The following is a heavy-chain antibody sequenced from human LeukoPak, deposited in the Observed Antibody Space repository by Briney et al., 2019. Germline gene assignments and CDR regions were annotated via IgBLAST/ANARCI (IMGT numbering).Heavy chain of an antibody. D-gene: IGHD6-25*01. CDR2: ISGSGGST. J-gene: IGHJ6*03. Sequence: GGSLRLSCAASGFTFSSYAMSWVRQAPGKGLEWVSAISGSGGSTYYADSVKGRFTISRDNSKNTLYLQMNSLRAEDTAVYYCAKAISGSPGWYMDVWGKGTTVTVSS. CDR3: AKAISGSPGWYMDV. CDR1: GFTFSSYA. V-gene: IGHV3-23*01.